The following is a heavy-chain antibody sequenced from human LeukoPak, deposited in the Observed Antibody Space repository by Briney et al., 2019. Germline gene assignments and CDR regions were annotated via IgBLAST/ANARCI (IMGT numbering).Heavy chain of an antibody. J-gene: IGHJ4*02. CDR2: ISGSGGST. Sequence: GGSLRLSCAASGFTFSSYAMSWVRQAPGKGLEWVSAISGSGGSTYYADSVKGRFTISRDNSKNTLYLQMNSLRAEDTAVYYCAKDNEITYYDILTGLRYFDYWGQGTLVTVSS. CDR3: AKDNEITYYDILTGLRYFDY. CDR1: GFTFSSYA. D-gene: IGHD3-9*01. V-gene: IGHV3-23*01.